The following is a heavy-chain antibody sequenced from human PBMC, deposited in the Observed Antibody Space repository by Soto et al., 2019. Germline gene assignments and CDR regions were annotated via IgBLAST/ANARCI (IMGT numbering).Heavy chain of an antibody. CDR1: GFTFSSYT. CDR2: ISGSGGST. V-gene: IGHV3-23*01. D-gene: IGHD3-16*02. Sequence: GGSLRLSCAASGFTFSSYTMSWVRQAPGKGLEGVSAISGSGGSTYYADSVKGRFIISRDNSKDTLYLQMNSLRAEDTAVYYCAKTIPFGGVIVHWYFDIWGRGTLVTVSS. J-gene: IGHJ2*01. CDR3: AKTIPFGGVIVHWYFDI.